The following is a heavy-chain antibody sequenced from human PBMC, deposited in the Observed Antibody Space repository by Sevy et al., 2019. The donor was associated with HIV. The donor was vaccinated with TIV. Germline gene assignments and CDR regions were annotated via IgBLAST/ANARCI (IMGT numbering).Heavy chain of an antibody. CDR2: IRSKAYGGTT. CDR1: GFTFGDYA. D-gene: IGHD1-26*01. CDR3: TRDGYSGSSFDY. V-gene: IGHV3-49*03. Sequence: GGSLRLSCTASGFTFGDYAMSWFRQAPGKGLEWVGFIRSKAYGGTTEYAASVKGRFTISRDDSKSIAYLQMNSMKTEDTAGYYCTRDGYSGSSFDYWGQGTLVTVSS. J-gene: IGHJ4*02.